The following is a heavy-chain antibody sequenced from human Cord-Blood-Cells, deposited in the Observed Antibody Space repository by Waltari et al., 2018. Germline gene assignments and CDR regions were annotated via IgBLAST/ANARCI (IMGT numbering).Heavy chain of an antibody. J-gene: IGHJ6*02. Sequence: QVQLQQWGAGRLKPSETLSLTSAVYGGSFSGYYWSWIPQPPGKGLEWIGEINHSGSTNYNPSLKSRVTISVDTSKNQFSLKLSSVTAADTAVYYCARVNGIAAAGYTMDVWGQGTTVTVSS. D-gene: IGHD6-13*01. CDR2: INHSGST. V-gene: IGHV4-34*01. CDR3: ARVNGIAAAGYTMDV. CDR1: GGSFSGYY.